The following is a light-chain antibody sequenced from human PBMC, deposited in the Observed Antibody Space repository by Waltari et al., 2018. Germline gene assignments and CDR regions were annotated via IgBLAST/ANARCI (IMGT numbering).Light chain of an antibody. Sequence: DIQLSRSPSTFSASVGYRFSITCRASQSISDWLAWYQQKPGKAPKLLTNKASILDSGVPSRFSGSGSGTEFTLTISSLQPDDFATYYCQQYSSNEYSFGQGTKLEIK. V-gene: IGKV1-5*03. CDR2: KAS. CDR1: QSISDW. CDR3: QQYSSNEYS. J-gene: IGKJ2*03.